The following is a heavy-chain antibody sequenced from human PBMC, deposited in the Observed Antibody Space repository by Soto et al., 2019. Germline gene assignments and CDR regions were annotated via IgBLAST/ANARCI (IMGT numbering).Heavy chain of an antibody. CDR3: ARHKTTMLTVVSAFDP. CDR2: IFYSGST. CDR1: GDSITRSNFY. J-gene: IGHJ5*02. V-gene: IGHV4-39*02. Sequence: KTSETLSLTCTVSGDSITRSNFYWGWIRQPPGKGLEWLGSIFYSGSTFYNPALKSRVTFSVDTPKNHFSLKLSSVTAADTAVYYCARHKTTMLTVVSAFDPWGQGTRVTVSS. D-gene: IGHD3-22*01.